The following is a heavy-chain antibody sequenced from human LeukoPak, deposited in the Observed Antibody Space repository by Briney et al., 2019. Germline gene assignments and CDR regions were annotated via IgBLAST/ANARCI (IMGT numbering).Heavy chain of an antibody. CDR2: ISAYNGNT. CDR1: GYTFTSYG. Sequence: SVNVSFKASGYTFTSYGISWVRQAPGQGLEWMGWISAYNGNTNYAQKLQGRVTMTTDTSTSTAYMELRSRRSDDTAVYYCARGKTNIAARPDAYFDYWGQGTLVTVSS. V-gene: IGHV1-18*01. D-gene: IGHD6-6*01. CDR3: ARGKTNIAARPDAYFDY. J-gene: IGHJ4*02.